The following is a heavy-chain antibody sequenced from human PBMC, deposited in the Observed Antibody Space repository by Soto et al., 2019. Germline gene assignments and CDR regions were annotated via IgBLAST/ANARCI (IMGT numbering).Heavy chain of an antibody. J-gene: IGHJ4*02. V-gene: IGHV1-3*01. Sequence: GASVKVSFKASGYTFTSYAMHWVRQAPGQRLEWMGWSNAGNGNTKYSQKFQGRVTITRDTSAISAYMELRSLRSEDTAVYYFSKAHVLLWFGELLPGDYWGQGPLVTVSS. CDR2: SNAGNGNT. D-gene: IGHD3-10*01. CDR3: SKAHVLLWFGELLPGDY. CDR1: GYTFTSYA.